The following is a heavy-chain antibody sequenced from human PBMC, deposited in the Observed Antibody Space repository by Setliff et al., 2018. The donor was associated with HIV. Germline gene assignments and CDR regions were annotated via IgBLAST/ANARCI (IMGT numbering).Heavy chain of an antibody. Sequence: KTSETLSLTCTVSGDSLSSSSYYWGWIRQPPGKGLEWIGSIFYSGTTYYNPSLESRVTISVDTSKNQFFLKLNSATATDTAVYYCARHGLRFLACFDYWGQGALVTVSS. CDR3: ARHGLRFLACFDY. J-gene: IGHJ4*02. CDR2: IFYSGTT. D-gene: IGHD3-3*01. V-gene: IGHV4-39*01. CDR1: GDSLSSSSYY.